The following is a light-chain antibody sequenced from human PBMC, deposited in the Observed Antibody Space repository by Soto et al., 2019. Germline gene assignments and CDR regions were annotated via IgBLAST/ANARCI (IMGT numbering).Light chain of an antibody. V-gene: IGLV1-40*01. Sequence: QSVLTQPPSVSGAPGQRVTISCSGSSSNIGAGYNVHWYQQLPGTAPKLLMYANTNRPSGVPDRFSGSKSGTSASLAITGLQAEDEADYYCQSYDSGLSGFVVFGGGTKVTVL. J-gene: IGLJ2*01. CDR2: ANT. CDR1: SSNIGAGYN. CDR3: QSYDSGLSGFVV.